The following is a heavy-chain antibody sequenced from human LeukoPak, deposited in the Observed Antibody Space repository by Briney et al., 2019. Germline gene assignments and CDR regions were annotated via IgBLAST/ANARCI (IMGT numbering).Heavy chain of an antibody. CDR3: ARVRAKYDSSGYYYLRFFDY. CDR1: GGSISSYY. CDR2: IYYSGST. Sequence: SETLSLTCTVSGGSISSYYWSWIRQPPGKGLEWIGYIYYSGSTNYNPSLKSRVTISVDTSKNQFSLKLSSVTAADMAVYYRARVRAKYDSSGYYYLRFFDYWGQGTLVTVSS. J-gene: IGHJ4*02. D-gene: IGHD3-22*01. V-gene: IGHV4-59*01.